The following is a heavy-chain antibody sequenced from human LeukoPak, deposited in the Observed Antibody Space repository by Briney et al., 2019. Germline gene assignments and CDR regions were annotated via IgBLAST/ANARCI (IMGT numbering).Heavy chain of an antibody. CDR2: IYSGGST. V-gene: IGHV3-53*01. Sequence: GGSLRLSCAASGFIFSGYAMSWVRQAPGKGLEWVSVIYSGGSTYYADSVKGRFTISRDNSKNTLYLQMNSLRAEDTAVYYCASRGEQQLPPYYYYGMDVWGQGTTVTVSS. J-gene: IGHJ6*02. CDR1: GFIFSGYA. CDR3: ASRGEQQLPPYYYYGMDV. D-gene: IGHD6-13*01.